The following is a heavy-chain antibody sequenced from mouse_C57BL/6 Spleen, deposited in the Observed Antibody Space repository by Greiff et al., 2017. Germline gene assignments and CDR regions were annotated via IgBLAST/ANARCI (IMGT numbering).Heavy chain of an antibody. D-gene: IGHD3-2*02. Sequence: QVQLQQSGAELVRPGASVKLSCKASGYTFTDYYINWVKQRPGQGLEWIARIYPGSGNTYYNEKFKGKATLTAEKSSSTAYMQLSSLTSEDSAVYFCARSAQAIAMDYWGQGTSVTVSS. CDR1: GYTFTDYY. CDR2: IYPGSGNT. CDR3: ARSAQAIAMDY. J-gene: IGHJ4*01. V-gene: IGHV1-76*01.